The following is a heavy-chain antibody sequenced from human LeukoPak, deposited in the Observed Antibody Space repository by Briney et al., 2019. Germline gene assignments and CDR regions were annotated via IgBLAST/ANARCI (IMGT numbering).Heavy chain of an antibody. D-gene: IGHD5-18*01. CDR3: ARDSHRIYSYGLFDY. V-gene: IGHV1-69*13. CDR1: GYTFTSYY. J-gene: IGHJ4*02. CDR2: IIPIFGTA. Sequence: ASVKVSCKASGYTFTSYYMHWVRQAPGQGLEWVGGIIPIFGTANYAQKFQGRVTITADESTSTAYMELSSLRSEDTAVYYCARDSHRIYSYGLFDYWGQGTLVTVSS.